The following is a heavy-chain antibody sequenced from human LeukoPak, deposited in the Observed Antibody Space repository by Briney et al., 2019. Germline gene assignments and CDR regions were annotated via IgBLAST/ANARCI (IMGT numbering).Heavy chain of an antibody. CDR3: ARVGWSGSWSLNLDY. CDR1: GYTFTSYA. Sequence: ASVKVSCKASGYTFTSYAMHWVRQAPGQRLEWMAWINVDSGNTKYSQEFQGRVTMTRDASISTVYMELSRLTSDDTAVYYCARVGWSGSWSLNLDYWGQGTLVTVSS. CDR2: INVDSGNT. V-gene: IGHV1-3*01. D-gene: IGHD3-10*01. J-gene: IGHJ4*02.